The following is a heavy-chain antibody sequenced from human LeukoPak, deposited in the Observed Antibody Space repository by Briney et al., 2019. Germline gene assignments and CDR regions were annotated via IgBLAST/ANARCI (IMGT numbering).Heavy chain of an antibody. CDR3: ATVTLAVAVYWFDP. V-gene: IGHV1-24*01. D-gene: IGHD6-19*01. CDR2: FDPEDGET. J-gene: IGHJ5*02. Sequence: GASVKVSCKVSGYTLTELSMHWVRQAPGKGLEWMGGFDPEDGETIYAQKPQGRVTMTEDTSTDTAYMELSSLRSEDTAVYYCATVTLAVAVYWFDPWGQGTLVTVSS. CDR1: GYTLTELS.